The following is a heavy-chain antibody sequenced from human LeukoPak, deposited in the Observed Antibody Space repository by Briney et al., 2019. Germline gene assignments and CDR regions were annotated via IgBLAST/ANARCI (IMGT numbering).Heavy chain of an antibody. Sequence: GESLKISCKGSGYSFTSYWIGWVRQLPGKGLEWMGIIDPGDSDTRYSPSFHGQVTISADKSISTAYLQCSSLKASDTAMYYCARRDYYDSSDQGAFDIWGQGTMVTVSS. D-gene: IGHD3-22*01. V-gene: IGHV5-51*01. CDR2: IDPGDSDT. CDR3: ARRDYYDSSDQGAFDI. J-gene: IGHJ3*02. CDR1: GYSFTSYW.